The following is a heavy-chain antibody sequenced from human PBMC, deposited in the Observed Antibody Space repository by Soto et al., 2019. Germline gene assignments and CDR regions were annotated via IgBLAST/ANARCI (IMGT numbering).Heavy chain of an antibody. D-gene: IGHD4-17*01. CDR3: ATTVTPSYGGFDY. Sequence: ASVKVSCKVSGYTLTELSMHWVRQAPGKGLEWMGGFDPEDGETIYAQKFQGRVTMTADTSTDSAYMELSSLRSEDTAVYYCATTVTPSYGGFDYWGQGTLVTVSS. CDR1: GYTLTELS. J-gene: IGHJ4*02. V-gene: IGHV1-24*01. CDR2: FDPEDGET.